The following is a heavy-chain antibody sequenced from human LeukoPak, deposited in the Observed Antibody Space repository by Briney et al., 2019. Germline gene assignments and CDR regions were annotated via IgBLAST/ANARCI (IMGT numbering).Heavy chain of an antibody. J-gene: IGHJ3*02. Sequence: GGSLRLSCSASGFPFSSYAMHWVRQAPGKGLEYVSAISDSGGSTYYADSVKGRFTISRDNAKNSLYLQMNSLRAEDTAVYYCARPDEQQLVRDAFDIWGQGTMVTVSS. CDR2: ISDSGGST. V-gene: IGHV3-64*04. CDR1: GFPFSSYA. CDR3: ARPDEQQLVRDAFDI. D-gene: IGHD6-13*01.